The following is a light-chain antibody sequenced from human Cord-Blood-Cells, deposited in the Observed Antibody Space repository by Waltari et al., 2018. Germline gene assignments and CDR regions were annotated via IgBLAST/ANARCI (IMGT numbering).Light chain of an antibody. CDR2: AAS. J-gene: IGKJ5*01. Sequence: IQLTQSPSSLSASVGDRVTITCRASQGISSYLAWYQHKPGKAPKLLIYAASTLQSGVPSRVSVSGAGTDCTLTISSLQPEDFATYYCQQLDSYPITFGQGTRLEIK. CDR3: QQLDSYPIT. V-gene: IGKV1-9*01. CDR1: QGISSY.